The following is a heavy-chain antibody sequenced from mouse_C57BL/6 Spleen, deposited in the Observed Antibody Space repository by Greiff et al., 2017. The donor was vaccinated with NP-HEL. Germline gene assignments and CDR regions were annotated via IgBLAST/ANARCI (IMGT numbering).Heavy chain of an antibody. V-gene: IGHV1-42*01. CDR1: GYSFTGYY. CDR3: ARSAYYSNYGAMDY. Sequence: VQLQQSGPELVKPGASVKISCKASGYSFTGYYMNWVKQSPEKSLEWIGEINPSTGGTTYNQKFKAKATLTVDKSSSTAYMQLKSLTSEDSAVFYCARSAYYSNYGAMDYWGQGTTVTGSS. CDR2: INPSTGGT. D-gene: IGHD2-5*01. J-gene: IGHJ4*01.